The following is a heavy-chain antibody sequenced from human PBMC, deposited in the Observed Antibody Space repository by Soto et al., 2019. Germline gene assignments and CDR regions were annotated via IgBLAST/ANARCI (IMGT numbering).Heavy chain of an antibody. CDR3: ARVKSYDILTGYSTWFDP. Sequence: KSTGASVKVSCRASGYTFTGYVINWVRQATGQRLEWMGWMNPNSGNTGYAQNFQGRVTMTRNTSISTAYMELSSLRSEDTAVYYCARVKSYDILTGYSTWFDPWGQGTLVTVSS. CDR1: GYTFTGYV. D-gene: IGHD3-9*01. V-gene: IGHV1-8*01. J-gene: IGHJ5*02. CDR2: MNPNSGNT.